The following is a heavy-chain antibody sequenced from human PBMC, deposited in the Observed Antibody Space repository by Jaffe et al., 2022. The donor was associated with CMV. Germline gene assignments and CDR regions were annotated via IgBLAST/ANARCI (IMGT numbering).Heavy chain of an antibody. D-gene: IGHD6-13*01. CDR1: GGSISSYY. J-gene: IGHJ5*02. V-gene: IGHV4-59*01. CDR3: ARGIAAAGIDWFDP. Sequence: QVQLQESGPGLVKPSETLSLTCTVSGGSISSYYWSWIRQPPGKGLEWIGYIYYSGSTNYNPSLKSRVTISVDTSKNQFSLKLSSVTAADTAVYYCARGIAAAGIDWFDPWGQGTLVTVSS. CDR2: IYYSGST.